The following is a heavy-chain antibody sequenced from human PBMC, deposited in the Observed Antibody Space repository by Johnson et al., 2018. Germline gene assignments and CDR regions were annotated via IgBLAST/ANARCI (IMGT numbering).Heavy chain of an antibody. J-gene: IGHJ6*02. V-gene: IGHV1-69*12. D-gene: IGHD3-22*01. CDR1: GGTFSSYA. CDR3: ARSGDYYDSRGTTRGGYYYYGMDV. CDR2: IIPIFGTA. Sequence: QVQLVQSGAEVKKPGSSVKVSCKASGGTFSSYAISWVRQAPGQGLEWMGGIIPIFGTANYAQKFQGRVTITADESTSPAYMELSSLRSEDTAGYYCARSGDYYDSRGTTRGGYYYYGMDVWGQGTTVTVSS.